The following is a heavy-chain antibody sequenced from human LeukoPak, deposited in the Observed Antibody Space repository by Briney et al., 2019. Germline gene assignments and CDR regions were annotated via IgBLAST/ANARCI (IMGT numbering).Heavy chain of an antibody. D-gene: IGHD3-10*01. CDR2: IYHTGST. CDR3: ARVLDYYGSGTYSFDF. J-gene: IGHJ4*02. Sequence: SETLSLTCSVSGYSISIGYYWGWVRQPPGKGLEWIGSIYHTGSTFYSPSLRSRITMSVDTSKNQFSLKLNSVTAADTAVYYCARVLDYYGSGTYSFDFWGQGTLVTVSP. V-gene: IGHV4-38-2*02. CDR1: GYSISIGYY.